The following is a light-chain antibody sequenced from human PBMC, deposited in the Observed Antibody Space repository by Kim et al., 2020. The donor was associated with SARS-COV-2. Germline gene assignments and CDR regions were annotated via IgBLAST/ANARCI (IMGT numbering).Light chain of an antibody. Sequence: VSPGQTARITCSGVVLAKKYARGFQQKPGQAPVLVIYIDSERPSGIPERFSGSSSGTTVTLTISGAQVEDEADYYCYSAADNNSWVFGGGTQLTVL. V-gene: IGLV3-27*01. CDR3: YSAADNNSWV. CDR1: VLAKKY. CDR2: IDS. J-gene: IGLJ3*02.